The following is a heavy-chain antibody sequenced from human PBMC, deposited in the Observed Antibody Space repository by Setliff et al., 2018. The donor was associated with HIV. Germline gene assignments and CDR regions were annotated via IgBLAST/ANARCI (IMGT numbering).Heavy chain of an antibody. V-gene: IGHV1-18*04. CDR3: ARVPSGAAGLVRAGFYF. CDR1: GYTFTNYY. J-gene: IGHJ4*01. D-gene: IGHD6-25*01. CDR2: INIDSGHT. Sequence: GASVKVSCKASGYTFTNYYIHWIRQAPGQGFEWMGWINIDSGHTNFAQKFQDRVTVTTDTSTNTTYMELRGLRSDDTATYYCARVPSGAAGLVRAGFYFWGQGTLVTVSS.